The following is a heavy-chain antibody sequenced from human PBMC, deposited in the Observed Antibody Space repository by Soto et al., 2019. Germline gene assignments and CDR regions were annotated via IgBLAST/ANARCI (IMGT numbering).Heavy chain of an antibody. V-gene: IGHV4-34*01. D-gene: IGHD3-10*01. J-gene: IGHJ6*02. CDR2: INHSGST. Sequence: SETLSLTCAVYGGSFSGYYWSWIRQPPGKGLEWIGEINHSGSTNYNPSLKSRVTISVDTSKNQFSLKLSSVTAADTAVYYCARDIVIKGMDVWGQGTTVTVSS. CDR3: ARDIVIKGMDV. CDR1: GGSFSGYY.